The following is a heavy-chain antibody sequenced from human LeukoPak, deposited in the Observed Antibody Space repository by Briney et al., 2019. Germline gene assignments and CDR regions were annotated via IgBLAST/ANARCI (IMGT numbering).Heavy chain of an antibody. Sequence: ASVKVSCKASGYTFSNYGINWVRQATGQGLEWMGWMNPNSGNTGYAQKFQGRVTITRNTSISTAYMELSSLRSEDTAVYYCARGRILDAFDIWGQGTMVTVSS. CDR2: MNPNSGNT. CDR1: GYTFSNYG. CDR3: ARGRILDAFDI. V-gene: IGHV1-8*03. J-gene: IGHJ3*02.